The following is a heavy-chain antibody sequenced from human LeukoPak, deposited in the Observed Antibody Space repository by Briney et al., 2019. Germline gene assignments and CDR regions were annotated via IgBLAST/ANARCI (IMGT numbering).Heavy chain of an antibody. CDR3: ARNYYGSGSSSDY. J-gene: IGHJ4*02. Sequence: SETLSLTCAVSGYSISSGCYWGWIRQPPGKGLEWIGDIYHTGSTYYNPSLKSRVTVSVDTSKNQFSLKLTSVTAADTAVYFCARNYYGSGSSSDYWGQGTLVSVSS. D-gene: IGHD3-10*01. V-gene: IGHV4-38-2*01. CDR1: GYSISSGCY. CDR2: IYHTGST.